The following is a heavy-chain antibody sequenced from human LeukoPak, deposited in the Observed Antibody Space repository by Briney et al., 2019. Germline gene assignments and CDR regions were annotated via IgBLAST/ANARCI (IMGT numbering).Heavy chain of an antibody. CDR2: VSASADST. V-gene: IGHV3-23*01. D-gene: IGHD3-3*01. Sequence: GGSLRLSCAASEFMFSKYAMSWVRQAPGKGLEWVSAVSASADSTYYADSVKGRFTISRDNSKKTLFLQMTSLRAEDAAVYYCAKDSSGSGFWSDYSPYYFDYWGQGTLVTVSS. J-gene: IGHJ4*02. CDR3: AKDSSGSGFWSDYSPYYFDY. CDR1: EFMFSKYA.